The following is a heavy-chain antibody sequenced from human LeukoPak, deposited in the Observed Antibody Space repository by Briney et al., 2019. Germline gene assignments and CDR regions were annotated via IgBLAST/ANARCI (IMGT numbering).Heavy chain of an antibody. CDR1: GGSISSYY. Sequence: SETLSLTCTVSGGSISSYYWSWIRQPPGKGLEWIGYIYYSGSTNYNPSLKSRVTISVDTSKNQFSLKLSSVTAADTAVYYCARARPVGIVEVVAATPSMWFDPWGQGTLVTVSS. CDR2: IYYSGST. J-gene: IGHJ5*02. D-gene: IGHD2-15*01. CDR3: ARARPVGIVEVVAATPSMWFDP. V-gene: IGHV4-59*01.